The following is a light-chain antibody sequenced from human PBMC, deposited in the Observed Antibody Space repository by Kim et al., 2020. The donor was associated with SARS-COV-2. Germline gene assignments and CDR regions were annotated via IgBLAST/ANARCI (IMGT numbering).Light chain of an antibody. CDR1: KLGDKY. V-gene: IGLV3-1*01. J-gene: IGLJ3*02. Sequence: SYELTQPPSVSVSPGQTASITCSGDKLGDKYACWYQQKAGQSPVRVIYQDNKRPSGIPERFSGSNSGNTASLTIRGTQAMDEADYYCQAWDSSTVVFGGG. CDR3: QAWDSSTVV. CDR2: QDN.